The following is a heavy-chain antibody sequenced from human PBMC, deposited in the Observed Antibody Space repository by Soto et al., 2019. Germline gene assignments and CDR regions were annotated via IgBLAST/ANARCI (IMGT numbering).Heavy chain of an antibody. CDR2: FIPIFGTA. D-gene: IGHD1-1*01. J-gene: IGHJ4*02. V-gene: IGHV1-69*01. CDR1: GGTFSSYA. CDR3: ARGQPMEFPTSYYFDY. Sequence: QVQLVQSGAEVKKPGSSVKVSCKASGGTFSSYAISWVRQAPGQGLEWMGGFIPIFGTANYAQKFQGRVTITADESTSTAYMELSSLRSEDTAVYYCARGQPMEFPTSYYFDYWGQGTLVTVSS.